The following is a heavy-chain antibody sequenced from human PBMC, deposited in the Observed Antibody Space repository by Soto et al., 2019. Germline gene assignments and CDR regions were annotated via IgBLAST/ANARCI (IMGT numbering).Heavy chain of an antibody. CDR3: GRESGEAWDYEAS. Sequence: SETLSLTCTVSGGSISSYRWSWIRQPAGKGLEWIGRLNTYGNTHYNPSLKSRVTVSVDTSRNQFFLTLRSVTAADSAVYHCGRESGEAWDYEASWGQGTPVTVSS. J-gene: IGHJ5*02. CDR2: LNTYGNT. D-gene: IGHD1-7*01. V-gene: IGHV4-4*07. CDR1: GGSISSYR.